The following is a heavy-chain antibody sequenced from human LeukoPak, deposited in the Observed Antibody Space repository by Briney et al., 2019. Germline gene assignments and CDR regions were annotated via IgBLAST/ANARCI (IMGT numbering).Heavy chain of an antibody. J-gene: IGHJ4*02. CDR2: ISGSGGST. V-gene: IGHV3-23*01. CDR3: AKEEAMSTVTTYCDY. CDR1: GFTFSSYA. Sequence: SGGSLRLSCAASGFTFSSYAMSWVRQAPGKGLEWVSAISGSGGSTYYAHSVKGRFTISRDNTKNTLYLQMNNLRAEDPAVYYCAKEEAMSTVTTYCDYWGEGTLVSVS. D-gene: IGHD4-17*01.